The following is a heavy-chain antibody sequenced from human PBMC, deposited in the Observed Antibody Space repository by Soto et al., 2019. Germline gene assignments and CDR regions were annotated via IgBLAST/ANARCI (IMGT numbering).Heavy chain of an antibody. D-gene: IGHD4-17*01. J-gene: IGHJ4*02. CDR3: ARPANTVADHFDL. V-gene: IGHV5-51*01. CDR2: IYPSDSDT. Sequence: GESLKISCQVSGYTFTIYWIDWVRQVPGKGLEWMGIIYPSDSDTRYSPSFQGQVTISADQSINTAYLQWDSLKASDTAIYYCARPANTVADHFDLWGQGTPVTVSS. CDR1: GYTFTIYW.